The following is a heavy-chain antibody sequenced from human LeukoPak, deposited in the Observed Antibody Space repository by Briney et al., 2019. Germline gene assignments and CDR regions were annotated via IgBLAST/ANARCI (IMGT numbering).Heavy chain of an antibody. Sequence: GASVKVSCKASGYTFTSYGISWVRQAPGQGLEWMGWISAYNGNTNYAQKLQGRVTMTTDTSTSTAYMELRSLRSDDTAVYYCARKEHWYSGQKGAFDIWGQGTMVAVSS. D-gene: IGHD1-26*01. V-gene: IGHV1-18*01. CDR3: ARKEHWYSGQKGAFDI. J-gene: IGHJ3*02. CDR2: ISAYNGNT. CDR1: GYTFTSYG.